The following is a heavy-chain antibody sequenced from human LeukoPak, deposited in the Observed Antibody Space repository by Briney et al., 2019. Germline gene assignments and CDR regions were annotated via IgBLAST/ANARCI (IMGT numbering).Heavy chain of an antibody. J-gene: IGHJ4*01. D-gene: IGHD3-22*01. V-gene: IGHV3-74*01. Sequence: PGGSLRLSCAASGFTFSSYWMHWVRQAPGKGRVWVSRINSDGSSTSYADSVKGRFTIYRDNSRNTLYLQMNRLRAEDTDIYYCASGSTPGSGYYFDSWGPGTLVTVSS. CDR3: ASGSTPGSGYYFDS. CDR2: INSDGSST. CDR1: GFTFSSYW.